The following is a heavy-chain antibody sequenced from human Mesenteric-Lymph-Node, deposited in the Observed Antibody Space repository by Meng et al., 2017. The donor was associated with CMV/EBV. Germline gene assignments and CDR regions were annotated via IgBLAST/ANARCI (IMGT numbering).Heavy chain of an antibody. J-gene: IGHJ1*01. Sequence: YTFTSYDINWVRKATGQGLEWMGWMNPNSGNTGYAQKFQGRVTMTRNTSISTAYMELSSLRSEDTAVYYCARGYYYGSGSSKKYFQHWGQGTLVTVSS. CDR3: ARGYYYGSGSSKKYFQH. D-gene: IGHD3-10*01. V-gene: IGHV1-8*01. CDR2: MNPNSGNT. CDR1: YTFTSYD.